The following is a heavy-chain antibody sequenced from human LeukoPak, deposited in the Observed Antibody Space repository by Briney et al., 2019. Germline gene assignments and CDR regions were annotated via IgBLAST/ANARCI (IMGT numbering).Heavy chain of an antibody. CDR3: VREVGAPGSFDI. Sequence: GGSLRLSCVGSQFSFSKNWMHWVRQAPGKGLMWVARINSDGGVTDYADSVKGRFAISRDNAKNTLFLQMNSLRAEDTALFYCVREVGAPGSFDIWGQGTLVTVSS. CDR2: INSDGGVT. J-gene: IGHJ3*02. D-gene: IGHD1-26*01. CDR1: QFSFSKNW. V-gene: IGHV3-74*01.